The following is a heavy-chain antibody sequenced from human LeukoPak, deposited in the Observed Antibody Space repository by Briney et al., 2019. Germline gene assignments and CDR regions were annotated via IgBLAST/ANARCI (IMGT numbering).Heavy chain of an antibody. CDR2: INYSGST. V-gene: IGHV4-59*01. CDR3: AREGRQDYVYFDH. CDR1: GRSISSYY. D-gene: IGHD4-17*01. Sequence: PSETLSLTCPVSGRSISSYYWSWIGQPPRKGLHWVGYINYSGSTNYNPSLKSRVTMSVDTSKNQFSLKLSSVTAADTAMYYCAREGRQDYVYFDHWGQGSLVTVSS. J-gene: IGHJ4*02.